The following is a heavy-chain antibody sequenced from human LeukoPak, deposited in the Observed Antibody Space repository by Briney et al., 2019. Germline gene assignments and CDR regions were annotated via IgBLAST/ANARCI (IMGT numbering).Heavy chain of an antibody. J-gene: IGHJ3*02. V-gene: IGHV1-2*02. CDR3: ARDRRRSCSGGSCSFMSLRSAFDI. CDR1: GYTFTGYY. Sequence: ASVKVSCKASGYTFTGYYMHWVRQAPGQGLEWMGWINPNSGGTNYAQKFQGRVTMTRDMSTSTVYMELSSLRSEDTAVYYCARDRRRSCSGGSCSFMSLRSAFDIWGQGTMVTVSS. CDR2: INPNSGGT. D-gene: IGHD2-15*01.